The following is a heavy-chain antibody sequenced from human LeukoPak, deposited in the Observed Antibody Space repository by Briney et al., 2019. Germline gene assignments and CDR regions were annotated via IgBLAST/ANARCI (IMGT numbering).Heavy chain of an antibody. CDR2: IYTSGST. CDR3: AKSPSGRGGYNWFDP. D-gene: IGHD3-16*01. Sequence: SETLSLTCTVSGGSISSYYWSWIRQPAGKGLEYIGRIYTSGSTNYNPSLNSRVTMSVDTSKNQFSLKLSSVTAADTAVYYCAKSPSGRGGYNWFDPWGQGTLVTVSS. CDR1: GGSISSYY. V-gene: IGHV4-4*07. J-gene: IGHJ5*02.